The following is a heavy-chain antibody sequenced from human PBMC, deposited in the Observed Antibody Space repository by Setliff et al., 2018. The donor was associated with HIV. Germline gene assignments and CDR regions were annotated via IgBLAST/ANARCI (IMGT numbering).Heavy chain of an antibody. CDR2: IYSSGST. CDR1: GGSISGYY. CDR3: ARKGDWNYPYDY. D-gene: IGHD1-7*01. V-gene: IGHV4-4*09. Sequence: PSETLSLTCTVSGGSISGYYWSWIRQPPGKALEWIGYIYSSGSTNYNPSLKGRATISEDPSKNQFSLKLTSVTAADTAVYYCARKGDWNYPYDYWGQGRLVTVSS. J-gene: IGHJ4*02.